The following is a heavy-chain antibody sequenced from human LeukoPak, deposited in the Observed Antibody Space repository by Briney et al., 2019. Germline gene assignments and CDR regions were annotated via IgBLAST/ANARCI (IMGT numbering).Heavy chain of an antibody. J-gene: IGHJ4*02. Sequence: SETLSLTCAVYGGSFSGYYWSWIRQPPGKGLEWIGEINHSGSTNYNPSLKSRVTISVDTSTNQFSLKLSSVTAADTAVYYCASEVFPYYYGSGSYLNYWGQGTLVTVSS. CDR2: INHSGST. CDR3: ASEVFPYYYGSGSYLNY. D-gene: IGHD3-10*01. V-gene: IGHV4-34*01. CDR1: GGSFSGYY.